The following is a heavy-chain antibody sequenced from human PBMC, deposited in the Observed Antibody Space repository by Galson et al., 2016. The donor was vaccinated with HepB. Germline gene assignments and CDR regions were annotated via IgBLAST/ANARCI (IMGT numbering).Heavy chain of an antibody. J-gene: IGHJ5*02. D-gene: IGHD4-17*01. Sequence: SVKVSCKASGGTFSGFAVSWVRQAPGQGLEWMGGITPIFGRPTHAQKFQGRVTIIADEPTSTAFMDLASLTSEDTAIYYCALPNSGDFDRYLGPWGQGTLVIVSS. V-gene: IGHV1-69*13. CDR3: ALPNSGDFDRYLGP. CDR2: ITPIFGRP. CDR1: GGTFSGFA.